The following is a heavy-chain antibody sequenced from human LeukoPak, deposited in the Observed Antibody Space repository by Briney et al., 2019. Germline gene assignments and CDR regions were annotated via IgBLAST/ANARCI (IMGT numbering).Heavy chain of an antibody. J-gene: IGHJ4*01. CDR3: ARAVYYSNYLGY. V-gene: IGHV3-74*01. CDR1: GFTFSSYW. D-gene: IGHD3-10*01. CDR2: INSDGSST. Sequence: GGSLRLSCAASGFTFSSYWMHWVPQAPGMGLVWVSRINSDGSSTNYADSVKGRFTISRDNAKNTLYLQMNSLRAEDTAMYYCARAVYYSNYLGYWGQGTLVTVSS.